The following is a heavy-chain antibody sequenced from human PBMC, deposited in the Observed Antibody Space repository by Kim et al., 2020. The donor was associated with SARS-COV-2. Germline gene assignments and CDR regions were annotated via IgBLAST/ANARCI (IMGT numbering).Heavy chain of an antibody. J-gene: IGHJ4*02. CDR3: TRSTTDYKGFDS. V-gene: IGHV3-74*03. CDR2: IGPDGSYT. D-gene: IGHD1-26*01. Sequence: GGSLRLSCAASGFTFSFYWMHWVRQGPGNGLMWVARIGPDGSYTSSAYSAKGRFTISRDNAKNTLYLQMNSLRGEDTGVYYCTRSTTDYKGFDSWGQGTLVTVSS. CDR1: GFTFSFYW.